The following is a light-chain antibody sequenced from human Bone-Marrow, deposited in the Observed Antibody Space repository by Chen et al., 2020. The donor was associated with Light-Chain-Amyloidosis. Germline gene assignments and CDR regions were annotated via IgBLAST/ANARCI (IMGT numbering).Light chain of an antibody. CDR2: EVT. V-gene: IGLV2-14*01. CDR1: SSDVGGDNH. Sequence: QSALPQPAPLSGSPGQSITLSCTGTSSDVGGDNHGSWYQQHPDKAPKLKIYEVTNRPSWVPDRFSGSKSDNTASLTISGLQTEDEADYFCSSYTITNTLVFGSGTRVTVL. J-gene: IGLJ1*01. CDR3: SSYTITNTLV.